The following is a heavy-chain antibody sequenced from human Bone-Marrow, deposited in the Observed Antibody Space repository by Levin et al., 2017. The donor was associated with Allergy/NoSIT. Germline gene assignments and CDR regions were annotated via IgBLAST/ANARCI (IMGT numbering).Heavy chain of an antibody. CDR1: GYDLSTYY. J-gene: IGHJ3*02. CDR2: IYVGDSRV. Sequence: GGSLRLSCTGSGYDLSTYYVAWVRQRPGEGLTWMGHIYVGDSRVEYSPSFQGQATFSADKSINPAYLQWGSLQASATAVYFCSRRAVRYFVDSFDIWGPGTKVTVSS. D-gene: IGHD2/OR15-2a*01. V-gene: IGHV5-51*01. CDR3: SRRAVRYFVDSFDI.